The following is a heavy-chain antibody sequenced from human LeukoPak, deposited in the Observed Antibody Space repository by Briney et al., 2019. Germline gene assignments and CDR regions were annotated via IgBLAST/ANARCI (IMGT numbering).Heavy chain of an antibody. D-gene: IGHD6-13*01. J-gene: IGHJ4*02. V-gene: IGHV3-74*01. CDR1: GFTFSSYW. CDR2: IASDGSST. CDR3: ARGRSSSWYVDY. Sequence: GGSLRLSCAASGFTFSSYWMNWVRQAPGKGLVWVSRIASDGSSTTYADSVKGRFSISRDNSKNTLYLQMNSLRAEDTAVYYCARGRSSSWYVDYWGQGTLVTVSS.